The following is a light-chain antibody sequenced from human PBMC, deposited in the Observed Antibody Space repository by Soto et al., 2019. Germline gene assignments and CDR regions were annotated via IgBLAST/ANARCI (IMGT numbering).Light chain of an antibody. CDR2: GAS. CDR1: QSVSSN. Sequence: LVMTQSPATLSVSPGERATLSCRASQSVSSNLAWYQQKPGQAPRLLIYGASTRATGIPARFSGSGSGTEFTLTISSLQSEDFAVYYCQQHNNWPPWTFGQGTKVDIK. V-gene: IGKV3-15*01. CDR3: QQHNNWPPWT. J-gene: IGKJ1*01.